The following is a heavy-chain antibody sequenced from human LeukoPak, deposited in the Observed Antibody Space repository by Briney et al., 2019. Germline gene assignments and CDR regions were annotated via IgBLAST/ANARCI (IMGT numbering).Heavy chain of an antibody. D-gene: IGHD6-19*01. J-gene: IGHJ4*02. CDR3: ARDFEYSSGWYGLDY. CDR1: GFTFSSYA. V-gene: IGHV3-64*01. CDR2: ISSNGGST. Sequence: GGSLRLSCAASGFTFSSYAMHWVRQAPGKGLEYVSAISSNGGSTYYANSVKGRFTISRDNSKNTLYLQMGSLRAEDMAVYYCARDFEYSSGWYGLDYWGQGTLSPSPQ.